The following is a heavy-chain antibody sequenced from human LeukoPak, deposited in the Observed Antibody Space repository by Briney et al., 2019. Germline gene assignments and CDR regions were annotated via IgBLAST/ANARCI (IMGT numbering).Heavy chain of an antibody. Sequence: GGSLRLSCAASGFTFSSYWMSWVRQAPGKGLEWVANIKQDGSEKYYADSVKGRFTISRDNAKNSLYLQMNSLRAEDTAVYYCATHSGYYFYMDVWGQGTTVTVSS. CDR1: GFTFSSYW. D-gene: IGHD6-19*01. V-gene: IGHV3-7*01. J-gene: IGHJ6*03. CDR2: IKQDGSEK. CDR3: ATHSGYYFYMDV.